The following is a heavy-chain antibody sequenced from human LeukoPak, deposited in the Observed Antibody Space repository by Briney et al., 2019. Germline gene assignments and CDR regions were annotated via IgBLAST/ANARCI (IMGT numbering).Heavy chain of an antibody. J-gene: IGHJ4*02. Sequence: SETPSLTCAVSGGSISSGGYSWSWIRQPPGKGLEWIGYIYHSGSTYYNPSLKSRVTISVDRSKNQFSLKLRSVTAADTAVYYCAREYCSSTSCYDPHFDYWGQGTLVTVSS. CDR2: IYHSGST. V-gene: IGHV4-30-2*01. CDR3: AREYCSSTSCYDPHFDY. D-gene: IGHD2-2*01. CDR1: GGSISSGGYS.